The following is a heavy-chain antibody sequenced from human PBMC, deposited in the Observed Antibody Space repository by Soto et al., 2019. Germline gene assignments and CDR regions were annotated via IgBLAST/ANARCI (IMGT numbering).Heavy chain of an antibody. Sequence: PSETLSLTCTVSGGSISSGGYYWSWIRQHPGKGLEWIGYIYYSGSTYYNPSLKSRVTISVDTSKNQFSLKPTSVTAADTAVYYSARGRKYCTNGVCFQGFDPCGQRTLVTVSS. D-gene: IGHD2-8*01. CDR2: IYYSGST. CDR1: GGSISSGGYY. J-gene: IGHJ5*02. V-gene: IGHV4-31*03. CDR3: ARGRKYCTNGVCFQGFDP.